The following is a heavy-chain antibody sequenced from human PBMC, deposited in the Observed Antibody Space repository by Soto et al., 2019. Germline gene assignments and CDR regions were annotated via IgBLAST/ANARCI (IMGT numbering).Heavy chain of an antibody. D-gene: IGHD3-10*01. CDR2: IYSDGRT. J-gene: IGHJ4*02. CDR3: TRDSSYYGAGRGVLDY. CDR1: GFIISTNY. V-gene: IGHV3-66*01. Sequence: EVQLVESGGGLVQPGGSLRLSCAVSGFIISTNYMSWVRQAPGKGLEWVSVIYSDGRTDYADSVQGRFTVSRDTSKNMRYIRINILSAEDTAVYYCTRDSSYYGAGRGVLDYWGQGTLVTVSS.